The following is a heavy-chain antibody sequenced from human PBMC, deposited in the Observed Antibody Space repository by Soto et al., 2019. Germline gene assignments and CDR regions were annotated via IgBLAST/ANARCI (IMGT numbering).Heavy chain of an antibody. V-gene: IGHV1-69*13. D-gene: IGHD6-19*01. CDR1: GGTFSSYA. J-gene: IGHJ3*02. CDR2: IIPIFGTA. Sequence: GASVKVSCKASGGTFSSYAISWVRQAPGQGLEWMGGIIPIFGTANYAQKFQGRVTITADESTSTAYMELSSLRSEDTAVYYCARVPPEAVPGHDAFDIWGQGTMVTVSS. CDR3: ARVPPEAVPGHDAFDI.